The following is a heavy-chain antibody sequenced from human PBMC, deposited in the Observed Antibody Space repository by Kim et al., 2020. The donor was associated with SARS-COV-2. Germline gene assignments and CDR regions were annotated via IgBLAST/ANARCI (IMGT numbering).Heavy chain of an antibody. J-gene: IGHJ4*02. CDR2: IIPIFGTA. CDR1: GGTFSSYA. V-gene: IGHV1-69*13. Sequence: SVKVSCKASGGTFSSYAISWVRQAPGQGLEWMGGIIPIFGTANYAQKFQGRVTITADESTSTAYMELSSLRSEDTAVYYCARDSYDYVWGSYRYTYFDYWGQGTLVTVSS. CDR3: ARDSYDYVWGSYRYTYFDY. D-gene: IGHD3-16*02.